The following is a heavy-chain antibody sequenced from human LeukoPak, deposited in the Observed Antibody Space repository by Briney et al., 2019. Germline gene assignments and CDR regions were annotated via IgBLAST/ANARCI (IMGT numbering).Heavy chain of an antibody. CDR1: GYSISSGYY. J-gene: IGHJ4*02. CDR3: ARENPPSYLDH. D-gene: IGHD1-14*01. Sequence: PSETLSLTCTVSGYSISSGYYWGWIRQPPGKGREWIGSIYHSGSTYYNPSLKSRVTISVDTSKNQFSLKLSSVTAADTAVYYCARENPPSYLDHWGQGTLVTVSS. CDR2: IYHSGST. V-gene: IGHV4-38-2*02.